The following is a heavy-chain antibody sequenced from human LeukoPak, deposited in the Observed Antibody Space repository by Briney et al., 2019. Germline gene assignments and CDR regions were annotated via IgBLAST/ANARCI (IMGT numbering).Heavy chain of an antibody. CDR3: ARKAPHDTSGWYFDL. CDR2: ISAYNGNT. J-gene: IGHJ2*01. Sequence: ASVTVSFKASGYTFTSYGISWVRQAPGQGVEGMGWISAYNGNTNYAQKLQGRVTMTTDTSTSTAYMELRSLRSEDTAIYYCARKAPHDTSGWYFDLWGRGTLVTVSS. D-gene: IGHD3-22*01. CDR1: GYTFTSYG. V-gene: IGHV1-18*01.